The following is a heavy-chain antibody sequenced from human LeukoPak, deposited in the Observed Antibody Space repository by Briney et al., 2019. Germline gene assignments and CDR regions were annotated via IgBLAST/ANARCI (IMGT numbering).Heavy chain of an antibody. CDR1: GGSISSSSYY. V-gene: IGHV4-39*01. Sequence: SETLSLTCTVSGGSISSSSYYWGWIRQPPGKGLEWIGSIYYSGSTYYNPSLKSRVTISVDTSKNQLSLKLSSVTAADTAVYYCMIAVAVESYYVDVWGKGTTVTISS. CDR3: MIAVAVESYYVDV. D-gene: IGHD6-19*01. CDR2: IYYSGST. J-gene: IGHJ6*03.